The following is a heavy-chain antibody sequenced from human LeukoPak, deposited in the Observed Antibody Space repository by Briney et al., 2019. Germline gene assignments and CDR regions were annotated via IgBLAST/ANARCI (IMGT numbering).Heavy chain of an antibody. CDR3: ARAALYYDFWSGYWFDP. V-gene: IGHV1-2*02. J-gene: IGHJ5*02. CDR1: GYTFTGYY. CDR2: INPNSGGT. D-gene: IGHD3-3*01. Sequence: GASVKVSCKASGYTFTGYYMHWVRQAPGQGLEWMGWINPNSGGTNYAQKFQGRVTMTRDTSISTAYMELSRLRSDDTAVYYCARAALYYDFWSGYWFDPWGQGTLVTVSS.